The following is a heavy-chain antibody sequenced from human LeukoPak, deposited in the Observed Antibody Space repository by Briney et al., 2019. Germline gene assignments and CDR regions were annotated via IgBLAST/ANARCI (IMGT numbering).Heavy chain of an antibody. V-gene: IGHV3-30*18. CDR3: AKDKIAVTATSFDS. D-gene: IGHD6-19*01. CDR1: GFIFSDYA. Sequence: GRSLRLSCAASGFIFSDYAMHWVRQAPGKGLGWVALVSFDGYNKYYADSVKDRFTISRDNSNNTLYLEMKSLRAEDTAVYYCAKDKIAVTATSFDSWSQGDLVTVSS. J-gene: IGHJ4*02. CDR2: VSFDGYNK.